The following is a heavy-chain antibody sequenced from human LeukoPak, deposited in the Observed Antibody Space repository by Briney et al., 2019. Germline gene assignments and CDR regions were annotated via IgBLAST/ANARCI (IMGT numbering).Heavy chain of an antibody. D-gene: IGHD3-16*01. CDR3: AGYLGGYTTYYYYGMDV. CDR1: GYTFTSYG. CDR2: ISAYNGNT. V-gene: IGHV1-18*01. Sequence: ASVKVSCKASGYTFTSYGISWVRKAPGQGLEWMAWISAYNGNTNYAQKLQGRVTMTTDTSTSTAYMELRSLRSDDTAVYYCAGYLGGYTTYYYYGMDVWGQGTTVTVSS. J-gene: IGHJ6*02.